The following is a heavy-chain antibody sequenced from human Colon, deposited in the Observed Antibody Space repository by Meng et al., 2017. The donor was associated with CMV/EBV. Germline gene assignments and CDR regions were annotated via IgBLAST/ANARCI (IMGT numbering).Heavy chain of an antibody. Sequence: GGSLRLSCVTSGFTFSSYGMHWLCQPAGKGLEWVAFIRYDGTTKYYADSVQGRFTISRDNSRSTLHLLMNSLRAEDPGLYFCANEPLPPQTWGQGTQVTVSS. CDR2: IRYDGTTK. J-gene: IGHJ4*02. CDR3: ANEPLPPQT. V-gene: IGHV3-30*02. CDR1: GFTFSSYG.